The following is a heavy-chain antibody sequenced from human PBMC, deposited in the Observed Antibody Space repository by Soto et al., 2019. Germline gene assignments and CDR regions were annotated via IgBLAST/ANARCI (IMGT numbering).Heavy chain of an antibody. CDR1: GFTFSKYA. J-gene: IGHJ4*02. V-gene: IGHV3-23*01. D-gene: IGHD3-22*01. Sequence: PGGSLRLSCAASGFTFSKYAMTWARQAPGKGLEWVSAISYNGGGTYYVDSVKGRFTVSRDNSKNTLYLQMHSLRAEDMAVYYCAIDRVPNDSSGYYSILTDSWGQGTVVTVSS. CDR2: ISYNGGGT. CDR3: AIDRVPNDSSGYYSILTDS.